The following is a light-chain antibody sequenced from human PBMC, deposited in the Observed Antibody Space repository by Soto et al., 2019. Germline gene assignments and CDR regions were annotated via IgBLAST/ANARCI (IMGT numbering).Light chain of an antibody. CDR2: AAS. CDR1: QSISDH. CDR3: QQSYSSPPT. V-gene: IGKV1-39*01. Sequence: IQMTQSPASLSASVEDRVIITCRASQSISDHLNWYQQKPGTAPKLLIFAASSLQSGVPSRFSGSRSGPDFTLTISSLQPEDFATYYCQQSYSSPPTFGQGTKVDI. J-gene: IGKJ1*01.